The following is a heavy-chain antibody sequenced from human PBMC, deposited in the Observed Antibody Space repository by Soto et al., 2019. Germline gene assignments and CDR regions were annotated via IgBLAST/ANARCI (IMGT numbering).Heavy chain of an antibody. J-gene: IGHJ5*02. CDR2: INHSGST. D-gene: IGHD2-15*01. CDR3: ARAPCSGGSCYSADWFDP. V-gene: IGHV4-34*01. CDR1: VGSFRGYC. Sequence: SETLSLTCAVYVGSFRGYCWSWIRQPPGKGLEWIGEINHSGSTNYNPSLKSRVTISVDTSKNHFSLKLSSVTAADTAVYYCARAPCSGGSCYSADWFDPWRNGTLVTVSS.